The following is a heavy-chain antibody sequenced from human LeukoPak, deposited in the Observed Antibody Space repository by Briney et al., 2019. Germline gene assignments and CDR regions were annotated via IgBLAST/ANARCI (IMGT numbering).Heavy chain of an antibody. CDR2: ISNDGNNK. D-gene: IGHD3-22*01. J-gene: IGHJ4*02. CDR1: GFTFSNHA. Sequence: GGSLRLSCAASGFTFSNHAMHWVRQAPGKGLEWVAVISNDGNNKYYADSVRGRFTISRDNSMNTPYLQTNSLRAEDTAVYYCARASGDSVYYHVDYWGQGTLVTVSS. V-gene: IGHV3-30*07. CDR3: ARASGDSVYYHVDY.